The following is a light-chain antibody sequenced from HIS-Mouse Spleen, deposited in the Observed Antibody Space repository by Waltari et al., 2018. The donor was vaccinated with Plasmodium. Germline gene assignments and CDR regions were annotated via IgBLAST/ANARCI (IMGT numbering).Light chain of an antibody. CDR2: EDS. Sequence: SYELTQPTPLSVSPGQTARITCSGTALPKKYAYWYPQKSGQAPVLVIYEDSKRPSGIPERFSGSSSGTMATLTISGAQVEDEADYYCYSTDSSGNHRVFGGVTKLTVL. V-gene: IGLV3-10*01. J-gene: IGLJ3*02. CDR1: ALPKKY. CDR3: YSTDSSGNHRV.